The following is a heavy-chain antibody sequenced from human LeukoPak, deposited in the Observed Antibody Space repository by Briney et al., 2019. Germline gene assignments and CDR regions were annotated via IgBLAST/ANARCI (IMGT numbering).Heavy chain of an antibody. CDR3: ARASNEYYYYGMDV. CDR2: INHSGST. J-gene: IGHJ6*02. CDR1: GGSFSGYC. Sequence: PSETLSLTCAVYGGSFSGYCWSWIRQPPGKGLEWIGEINHSGSTNYNPSLKSRVTISVDTSKNQFSLKLSSVTAADTAVYYCARASNEYYYYGMDVWGQGTTVTVSS. V-gene: IGHV4-34*01. D-gene: IGHD1-1*01.